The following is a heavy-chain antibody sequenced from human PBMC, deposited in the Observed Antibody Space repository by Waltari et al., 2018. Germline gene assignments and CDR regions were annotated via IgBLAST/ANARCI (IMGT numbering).Heavy chain of an antibody. CDR2: RCNTGTT. J-gene: IGHJ4*02. CDR3: ARSTSSLYDF. Sequence: QLQLQESGPGLVNPSGTLSLTCTFSGGSVSRGPDCWGWIRQPPGKGLEWMGSRCNTGTTYYNPSLKSRFTTSVDASKNQFSLKLTSVTASDTAVYYCARSTSSLYDFWGQGTRVTVSS. V-gene: IGHV4-39*01. CDR1: GGSVSRGPDC. D-gene: IGHD6-6*01.